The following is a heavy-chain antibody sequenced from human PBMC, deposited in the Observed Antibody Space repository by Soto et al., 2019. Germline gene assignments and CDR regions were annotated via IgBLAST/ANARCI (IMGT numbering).Heavy chain of an antibody. Sequence: GGSLRLSCAASGFTFSNYDMHWVRQTTGKGLEWVSAIGTTGDPYYPGSVKGRFTISRDNAKNSLYLQMNSLTVEDTGVYFCGRGSSGWYSEVDFRGQGTLVTVSS. J-gene: IGHJ4*02. V-gene: IGHV3-13*05. D-gene: IGHD6-19*01. CDR2: IGTTGDP. CDR3: GRGSSGWYSEVDF. CDR1: GFTFSNYD.